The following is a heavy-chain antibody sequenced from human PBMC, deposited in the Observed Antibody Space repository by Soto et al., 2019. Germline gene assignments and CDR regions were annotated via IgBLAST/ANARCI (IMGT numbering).Heavy chain of an antibody. Sequence: GGSLRLSCAASGFTFSSYAMSWVRQAPGKGLEWVSAISGSGGSTYYADSVKGRFTISRDNSKSTLYLQMNSLRAEDTAVYYCAKDQAPYYYDSSGSLDYWGQGTLVTVSS. CDR2: ISGSGGST. CDR1: GFTFSSYA. D-gene: IGHD3-22*01. V-gene: IGHV3-23*01. CDR3: AKDQAPYYYDSSGSLDY. J-gene: IGHJ4*02.